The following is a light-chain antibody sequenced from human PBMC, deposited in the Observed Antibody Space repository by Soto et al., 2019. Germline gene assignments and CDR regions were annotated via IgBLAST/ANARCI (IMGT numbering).Light chain of an antibody. CDR2: RAS. Sequence: DIHMTQSPSTLSASVGDRVVITCRASQNIDRWLAWYQQKPRKAPQLLIYRASFAESGVPPRFSGSGSGTEFTLTITSLQPDDFATYFCQHYNSYPYSFGQGTKLEI. CDR3: QHYNSYPYS. J-gene: IGKJ2*03. CDR1: QNIDRW. V-gene: IGKV1-5*03.